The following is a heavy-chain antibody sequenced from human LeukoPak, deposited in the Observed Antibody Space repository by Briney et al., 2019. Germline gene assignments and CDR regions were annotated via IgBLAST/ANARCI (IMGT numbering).Heavy chain of an antibody. D-gene: IGHD7-27*01. CDR2: ITGSSTWT. Sequence: GGSLRLSCEASGFTFSTYGMTWVRQAPGKGLEWVSGITGSSTWTYYADSVKGRFAISRDNSNNTLHLQMNSLRAEDTAIYYCARELVSLGTGYFDLWGRGTLVTVSS. CDR1: GFTFSTYG. CDR3: ARELVSLGTGYFDL. V-gene: IGHV3-23*01. J-gene: IGHJ2*01.